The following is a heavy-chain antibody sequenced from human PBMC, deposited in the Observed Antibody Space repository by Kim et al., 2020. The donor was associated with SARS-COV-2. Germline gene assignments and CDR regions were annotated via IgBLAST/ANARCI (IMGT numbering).Heavy chain of an antibody. V-gene: IGHV3-21*01. J-gene: IGHJ4*02. CDR3: ATMAPKDY. Sequence: GGSLRLSCAASGFTFSSYSMNWVRQAPGKGLEWVSSIIISSSYIYFADSVKGRFTISRDNAKNSLYLQMNSLRAEDTAVYYCATMAPKDYWGQGTLVTVSS. CDR1: GFTFSSYS. CDR2: IIISSSYI. D-gene: IGHD5-12*01.